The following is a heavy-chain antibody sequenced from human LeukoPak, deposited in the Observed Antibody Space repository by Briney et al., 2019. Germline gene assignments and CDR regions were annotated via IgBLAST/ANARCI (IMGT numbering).Heavy chain of an antibody. D-gene: IGHD1-7*01. V-gene: IGHV3-53*01. J-gene: IGHJ6*02. CDR1: GFTVSSNY. CDR3: TRGGMVELRGYYYYYGMDV. Sequence: GESLRLSWAASGFTVSSNYMSWVRQAPGKGLEWVSVIYSGGSTYYADSVKGRFTISRDNSKNTLYLQMNSLRAEDTAVYYCTRGGMVELRGYYYYYGMDVWGQGTTVTVSS. CDR2: IYSGGST.